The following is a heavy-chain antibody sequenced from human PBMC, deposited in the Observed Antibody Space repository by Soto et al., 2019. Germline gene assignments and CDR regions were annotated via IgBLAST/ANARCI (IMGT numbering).Heavy chain of an antibody. CDR1: GYTFTSYD. V-gene: IGHV1-8*01. Sequence: QEQLVQSGAEVKKPGASVKVSCQASGYTFTSYDINWVRQATRHGLERMGWMNPNSGNTGYAQKFQGRVTMTRNTSTSTAYMELSSLRSEDTAVYYCARSTNDYGDRHWGQGTLVTVSS. D-gene: IGHD4-17*01. CDR3: ARSTNDYGDRH. J-gene: IGHJ4*02. CDR2: MNPNSGNT.